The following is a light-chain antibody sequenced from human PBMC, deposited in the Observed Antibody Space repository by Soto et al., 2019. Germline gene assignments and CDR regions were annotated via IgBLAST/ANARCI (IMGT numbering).Light chain of an antibody. CDR3: QQRANGPWT. CDR2: ESS. CDR1: QTISKY. J-gene: IGKJ1*01. Sequence: EIVLTQSPATLSLSPGDGATLSCRASQTISKYLDWYQQKPGQAPRLLIYESSERASGVPSRFSGGGSGSDFTLTISSLEPEDFAFYYCQQRANGPWTFGQGTRVEI. V-gene: IGKV3-11*01.